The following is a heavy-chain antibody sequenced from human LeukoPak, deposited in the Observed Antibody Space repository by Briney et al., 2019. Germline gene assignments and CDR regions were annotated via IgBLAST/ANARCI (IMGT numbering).Heavy chain of an antibody. CDR2: ISYDGSNK. J-gene: IGHJ4*02. Sequence: GRTLRLSCAASGFTFSSYAMHWVRQAPGKGLEWVAVISYDGSNKYYADSVRGGFTISRDNSKNKLYLQMNSLRAEDTAVYYCARGGVCSSESYYLYYFDYGGQGTLVTVSS. CDR1: GFTFSSYA. V-gene: IGHV3-30-3*01. D-gene: IGHD2/OR15-2a*01. CDR3: ARGGVCSSESYYLYYFDY.